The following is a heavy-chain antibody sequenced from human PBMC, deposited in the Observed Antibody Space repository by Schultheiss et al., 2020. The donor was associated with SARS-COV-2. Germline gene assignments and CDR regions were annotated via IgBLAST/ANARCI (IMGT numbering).Heavy chain of an antibody. J-gene: IGHJ6*02. D-gene: IGHD3-3*01. CDR3: ARSYYDFWSGYYTSRNYYYYGMDV. Sequence: GESLKISCAASGFTFSDYSMNWVRQAPGKGLEWVSSISSSSSYIYYADSVKGRFTISRDNAKNSLYLQMNSLRAEDTAVYYCARSYYDFWSGYYTSRNYYYYGMDVWGQGTTVTVSS. CDR1: GFTFSDYS. CDR2: ISSSSSYI. V-gene: IGHV3-21*01.